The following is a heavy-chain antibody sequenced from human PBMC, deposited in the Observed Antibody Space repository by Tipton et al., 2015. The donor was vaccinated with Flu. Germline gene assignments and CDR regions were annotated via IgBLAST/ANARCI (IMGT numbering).Heavy chain of an antibody. CDR1: GFTFSSYE. CDR3: AKVIPEIVAGLDY. J-gene: IGHJ4*02. V-gene: IGHV3-48*03. Sequence: QLVQSGGGLVQPGGSLRLSCAASGFTFSSYEMNWVRQVPGKGLEWLSYISSSGNTMSYADSVRDRFTISRDNTKKSLYLQLNSLRAEDTAIYYCAKVIPEIVAGLDYWGQGTLVTVSS. CDR2: ISSSGNTM. D-gene: IGHD6-19*01.